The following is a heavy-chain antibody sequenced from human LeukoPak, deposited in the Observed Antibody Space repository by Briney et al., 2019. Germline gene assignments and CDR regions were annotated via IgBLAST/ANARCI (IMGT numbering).Heavy chain of an antibody. CDR2: INADNGNT. D-gene: IGHD5-12*01. CDR1: GYTFTTYA. CDR3: VRAQGGLGYE. Sequence: ASVKVSCKASGYTFTTYAMHWVRQAPGQRLEWVGWINADNGNTKYSQKFQGRVTITRDTSASTAYMELSSLRSEDTAVYYCVRAQGGLGYEWGQGTLVTFSS. V-gene: IGHV1-3*01. J-gene: IGHJ4*02.